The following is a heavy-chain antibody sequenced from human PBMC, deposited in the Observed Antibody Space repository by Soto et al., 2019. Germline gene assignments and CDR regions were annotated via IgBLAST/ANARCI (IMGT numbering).Heavy chain of an antibody. D-gene: IGHD3-22*01. V-gene: IGHV6-1*01. J-gene: IGHJ4*02. Sequence: PSQTLSLTCGISGDSVSSNSATWNWIRQSPSRGLEWLGRTYYRSKYYNEYAASVRSRITVNADSSKNQFSLHLNSVSPEDTAVYYCAIAIPPTSGWYYFDSWGQGSLVTVSS. CDR1: GDSVSSNSAT. CDR3: AIAIPPTSGWYYFDS. CDR2: TYYRSKYYN.